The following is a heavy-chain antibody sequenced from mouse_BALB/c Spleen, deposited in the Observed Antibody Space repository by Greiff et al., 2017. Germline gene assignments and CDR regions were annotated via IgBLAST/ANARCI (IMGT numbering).Heavy chain of an antibody. J-gene: IGHJ3*01. Sequence: QVQLQQSGAELAKPGASVKMSCKASGYTFTSYWMHWVKQRPGQGLEWIGYINPSTGYTEYNQKFKDKATLTADKSSSTAYMQLSSLTSEDSAVYYCARSSYGNLLFAYWGQGTLVTVSA. CDR3: ARSSYGNLLFAY. D-gene: IGHD2-10*01. V-gene: IGHV1-7*01. CDR1: GYTFTSYW. CDR2: INPSTGYT.